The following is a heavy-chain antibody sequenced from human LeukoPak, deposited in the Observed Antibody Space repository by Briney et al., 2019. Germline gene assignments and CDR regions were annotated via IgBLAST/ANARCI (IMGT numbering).Heavy chain of an antibody. D-gene: IGHD3-22*01. V-gene: IGHV3-7*01. CDR3: VTTQYYDSSGFYRYFDN. J-gene: IGHJ4*02. CDR2: IKKDGSEK. Sequence: PGGSLRLSCAASGFTFSSYAMSWVRQAPGKGLEWVANIKKDGSEKHYVDFVKGRFTISRDNAKNSLSLQMDSLRAEDTAVYYCVTTQYYDSSGFYRYFDNWGQGTLVTVSS. CDR1: GFTFSSYA.